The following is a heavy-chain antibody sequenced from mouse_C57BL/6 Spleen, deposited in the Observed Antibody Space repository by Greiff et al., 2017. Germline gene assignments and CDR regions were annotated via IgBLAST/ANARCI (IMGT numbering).Heavy chain of an antibody. CDR3: ARWHYDYGFAY. D-gene: IGHD2-4*01. CDR2: IYPGDGDT. V-gene: IGHV1-80*01. CDR1: GYAFSSYW. Sequence: VQLQQSGAELVKPGASVKISCKASGYAFSSYWMNWVKQRPGKGLEWIGQIYPGDGDTNYNGKFKGKATLTADTASSTAYMQLSSLTSEDYAVYFCARWHYDYGFAYWGQGTLVTVSA. J-gene: IGHJ3*01.